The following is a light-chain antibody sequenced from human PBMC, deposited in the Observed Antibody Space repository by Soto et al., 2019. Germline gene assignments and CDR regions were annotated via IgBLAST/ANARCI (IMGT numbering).Light chain of an antibody. Sequence: SVLTQPGSVSGSPGQSITISCTGTSSDVGAYNFVSWHQQHPGKAPKLMIYNVYDRPSGISYRFSGSKSGNTASLTISGLQGEDEADYYCSAYTVSRTYVFGTGTKVTVL. CDR1: SSDVGAYNF. CDR3: SAYTVSRTYV. CDR2: NVY. J-gene: IGLJ1*01. V-gene: IGLV2-14*03.